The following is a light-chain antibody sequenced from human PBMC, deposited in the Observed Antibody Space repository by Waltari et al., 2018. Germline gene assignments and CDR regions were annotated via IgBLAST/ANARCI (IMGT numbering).Light chain of an antibody. CDR2: KAS. Sequence: DIQMTQSPSTISASVGDRVTITCRASQSISSWLAWYQQKPGKAPKLLIYKASSLESGGPSRFSVSGSGTEFTLTINSLQPDDFATYYCQQYNSYPTFGPGTKVDIK. J-gene: IGKJ3*01. CDR3: QQYNSYPT. CDR1: QSISSW. V-gene: IGKV1-5*03.